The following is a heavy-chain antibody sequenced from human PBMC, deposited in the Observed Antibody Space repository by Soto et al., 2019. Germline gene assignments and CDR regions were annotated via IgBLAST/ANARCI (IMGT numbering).Heavy chain of an antibody. D-gene: IGHD6-19*01. CDR2: VYYSGST. Sequence: QVQLQESGPGLVKPSETLSLTCTVSGDSFSFYYWSWIRQPPGKGLEWIGYVYYSGSTIYNPSLTSRATISMDTSNSQIFLNLDSVTAADTAVYFCARVGEGAVVFDFWGRGTLVGVSS. CDR1: GDSFSFYY. J-gene: IGHJ4*02. V-gene: IGHV4-59*01. CDR3: ARVGEGAVVFDF.